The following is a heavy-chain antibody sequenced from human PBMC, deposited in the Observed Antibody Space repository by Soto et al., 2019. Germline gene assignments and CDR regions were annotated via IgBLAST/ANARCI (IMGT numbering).Heavy chain of an antibody. D-gene: IGHD1-1*01. J-gene: IGHJ4*02. Sequence: GGSLRLPCAASGFTLSSFWMHWVRQAPGKGLMWVSRLNTDGNNILYADSVRGRFTISRANAKNTLYLQMNSLRAEDTAVYFCAREQTMPSPTTLDYRGQGTLVTVSS. V-gene: IGHV3-74*01. CDR3: AREQTMPSPTTLDY. CDR1: GFTLSSFW. CDR2: LNTDGNNI.